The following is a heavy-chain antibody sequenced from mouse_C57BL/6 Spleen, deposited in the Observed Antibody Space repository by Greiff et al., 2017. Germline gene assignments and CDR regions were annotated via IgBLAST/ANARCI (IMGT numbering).Heavy chain of an antibody. CDR3: ARHTTVVAPYWYFDV. D-gene: IGHD1-1*01. J-gene: IGHJ1*03. Sequence: EVKVVESGGGLVQPGGSLKLSCAASGFTFSDYYMYWVRQTPEKRLEWVAYISNGGGSTYYPDTVKGRFTISRDNAKNTLYLQMSRLKSEDTAMYYCARHTTVVAPYWYFDVWGTGTTVTVSS. CDR1: GFTFSDYY. CDR2: ISNGGGST. V-gene: IGHV5-12*01.